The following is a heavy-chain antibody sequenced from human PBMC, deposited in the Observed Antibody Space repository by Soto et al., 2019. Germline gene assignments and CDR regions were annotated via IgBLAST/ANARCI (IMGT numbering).Heavy chain of an antibody. CDR1: GFPFNKYY. CDR2: ISDGSVYK. J-gene: IGHJ5*02. CDR3: ARPAVAGANWFDP. D-gene: IGHD6-19*01. V-gene: IGHV3-21*06. Sequence: PGGSLRLSCVVSGFPFNKYYMTWVRQAPGKGLEWVSTISDGSVYKYCADSVKGRFTISRDNAKNSVYLQMSGLTAEDTAVYYCARPAVAGANWFDPWGQGALVTVSS.